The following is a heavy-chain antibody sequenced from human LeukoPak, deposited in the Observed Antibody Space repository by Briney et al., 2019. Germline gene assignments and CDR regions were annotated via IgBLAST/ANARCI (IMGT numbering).Heavy chain of an antibody. CDR2: ISSSSSYI. CDR3: ARMYYYDSSGYPDFDY. CDR1: GFTFSSYS. J-gene: IGHJ4*02. D-gene: IGHD3-22*01. V-gene: IGHV3-21*01. Sequence: GGSLRLSCAASGFTFSSYSMNWVRQAPGKGLEWVSSISSSSSYIYYADSVKGRFTISRDNAKNSLYLQMNSLSAEDTAVYYCARMYYYDSSGYPDFDYWGQGTLVTVSS.